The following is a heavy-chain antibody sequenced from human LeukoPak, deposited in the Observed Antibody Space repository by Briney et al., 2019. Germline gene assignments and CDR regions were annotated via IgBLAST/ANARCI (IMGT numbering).Heavy chain of an antibody. CDR3: TKSGT. V-gene: IGHV1-2*02. Sequence: GASVKVSCKASGYTFTGYYMHWVRQAPGQGLEWMGWINPNSGGTNYAQKFQGRVTMTRDTNITTAYMELRRLTSDDSAMYYCTKSGTWGQGTLVTVSS. CDR2: INPNSGGT. CDR1: GYTFTGYY. D-gene: IGHD1-26*01. J-gene: IGHJ5*02.